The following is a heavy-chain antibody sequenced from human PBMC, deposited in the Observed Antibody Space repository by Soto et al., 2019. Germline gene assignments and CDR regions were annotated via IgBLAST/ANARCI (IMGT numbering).Heavy chain of an antibody. J-gene: IGHJ4*02. Sequence: GGSVKVSCKASGYIFTSYYIHWVRQAPGQGLEWMGWINPFDGSRMFAQSFQGRVTMTRDTSTSTVYMEVSSLRSEDTAVYYCARWAAGFDYSGQGTLVTVSS. CDR2: INPFDGSR. CDR3: ARWAAGFDY. V-gene: IGHV1-46*01. D-gene: IGHD6-13*01. CDR1: GYIFTSYY.